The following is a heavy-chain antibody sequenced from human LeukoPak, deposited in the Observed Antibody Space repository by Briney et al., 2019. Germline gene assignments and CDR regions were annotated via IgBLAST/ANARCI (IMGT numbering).Heavy chain of an antibody. D-gene: IGHD2-2*01. CDR2: ISGSGGST. CDR3: AKDLRFRGYCSSTSCYPIANWFDP. CDR1: GFTFSSYA. V-gene: IGHV3-23*01. Sequence: GGSLRLSCAASGFTFSSYAMSLVRQAPGKGLEWVSAISGSGGSTYYADSVKGRFTISRDNSKNTLYLQMNSLRAEDTAVYYCAKDLRFRGYCSSTSCYPIANWFDPWGQGTLVTVSS. J-gene: IGHJ5*02.